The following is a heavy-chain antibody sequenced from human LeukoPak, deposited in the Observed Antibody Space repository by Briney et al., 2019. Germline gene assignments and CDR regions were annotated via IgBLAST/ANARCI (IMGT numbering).Heavy chain of an antibody. Sequence: PGGSLRLSCAASGFTFSSCAMHWVRQAPGKGLEWVALIRSDGNNKYYADSVKGRFTISRDDSKNTLYLQMNSLRPEGTAVYYCAKDIPSSSWYLGYWGQGTLVTVSS. D-gene: IGHD6-13*01. CDR2: IRSDGNNK. V-gene: IGHV3-30*02. CDR1: GFTFSSCA. J-gene: IGHJ4*02. CDR3: AKDIPSSSWYLGY.